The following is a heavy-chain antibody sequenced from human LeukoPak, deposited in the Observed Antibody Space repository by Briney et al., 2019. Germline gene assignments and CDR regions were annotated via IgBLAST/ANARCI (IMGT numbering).Heavy chain of an antibody. V-gene: IGHV3-74*01. CDR3: ARATSLTGTIFDS. Sequence: GGSQRLSCAASGFTFSSCWMHWVRQDPGKGLVWVARINSDGSSTSYADSVKGRFTISRDNAKNTLYLQMSSLRVEDTAVYYCARATSLTGTIFDSWGQGTLVTVSS. CDR1: GFTFSSCW. CDR2: INSDGSST. J-gene: IGHJ4*02. D-gene: IGHD1-7*01.